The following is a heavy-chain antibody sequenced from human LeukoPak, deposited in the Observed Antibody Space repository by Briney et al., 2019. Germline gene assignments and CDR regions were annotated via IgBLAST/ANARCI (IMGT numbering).Heavy chain of an antibody. D-gene: IGHD3-10*01. J-gene: IGHJ3*02. Sequence: SETLSLTCSVSGDSISLSFYYWSWIRQPPGKGLEWIGYIYYSGSTNYNPSLKSRVTISVDTSKNQFSLKLSSVTAADTAVYYCARVVSVLWFGEPGSDAFDIWGQGTMVTVSS. CDR3: ARVVSVLWFGEPGSDAFDI. CDR1: GDSISLSFYY. V-gene: IGHV4-61*01. CDR2: IYYSGST.